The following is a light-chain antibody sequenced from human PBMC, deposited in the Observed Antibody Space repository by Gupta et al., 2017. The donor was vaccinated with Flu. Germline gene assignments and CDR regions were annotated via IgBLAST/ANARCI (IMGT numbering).Light chain of an antibody. CDR1: QSVSSE. J-gene: IGKJ4*01. Sequence: ATLYVSRGERVTGACGASQSVSSELTRYKQKPGQARRLLNYRETTRATGLTARFSGRGSGTELTLTIGIRQSEDFAVYYCHQDNNWAPVTLGGWTKVEI. CDR2: RET. CDR3: HQDNNWAPVT. V-gene: IGKV3-15*01.